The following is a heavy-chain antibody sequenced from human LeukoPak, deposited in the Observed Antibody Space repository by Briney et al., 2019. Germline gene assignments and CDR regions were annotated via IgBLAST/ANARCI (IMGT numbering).Heavy chain of an antibody. CDR3: ARHQGGSYYSIDY. Sequence: GGSLRLSCAASGFTFSSYSMTRVRQAPGKGLGWVSSISSSSSYIYYADSVKGRFTISRDNAKNSLYLQMNSLRAEDTAVYYCARHQGGSYYSIDYWGQGTLVTVSS. J-gene: IGHJ4*02. D-gene: IGHD1-26*01. CDR1: GFTFSSYS. CDR2: ISSSSSYI. V-gene: IGHV3-21*01.